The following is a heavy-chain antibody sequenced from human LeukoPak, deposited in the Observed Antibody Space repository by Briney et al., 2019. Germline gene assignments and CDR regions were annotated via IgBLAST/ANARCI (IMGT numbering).Heavy chain of an antibody. Sequence: ASVKVSCKASGYTFTGYYMYWVRQAPGQGLEWMGWINPNSGGTNYAQKFQGRVTMTTDTSISTAYMELSGLRSDDTAVYYCARDLIAAAGTLDYWGQGTLVTVSS. CDR2: INPNSGGT. D-gene: IGHD6-13*01. CDR1: GYTFTGYY. V-gene: IGHV1-2*02. CDR3: ARDLIAAAGTLDY. J-gene: IGHJ4*02.